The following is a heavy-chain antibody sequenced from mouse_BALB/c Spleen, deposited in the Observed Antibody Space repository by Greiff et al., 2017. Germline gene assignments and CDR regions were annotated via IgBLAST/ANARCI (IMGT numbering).Heavy chain of an antibody. CDR1: GYTFTDYE. CDR2: IDPETGGT. CDR3: TRPDY. V-gene: IGHV1-15*01. J-gene: IGHJ2*01. Sequence: QVQLKESGAELVRPGASVTLSCKASGYTFTDYEMHWVKQTPVHGLEWIGAIDPETGGTAYNQKFKGKATLTADKSSSTAYMELRSLTSEDSAVYYCTRPDYRGQGTTLTVSS.